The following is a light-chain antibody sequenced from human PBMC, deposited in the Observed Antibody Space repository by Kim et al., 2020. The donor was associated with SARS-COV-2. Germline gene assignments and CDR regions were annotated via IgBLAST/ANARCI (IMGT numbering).Light chain of an antibody. J-gene: IGKJ2*01. V-gene: IGKV1-5*03. CDR2: KAS. Sequence: SASVGDTVTITCRASESISIWLDWYQQKPGKAPKLLIYKASNLESGVPSRFSGSGSGTEFTLTISRLQPDDFATYYCQRSGTYYRTFGQGTKLEI. CDR3: QRSGTYYRT. CDR1: ESISIW.